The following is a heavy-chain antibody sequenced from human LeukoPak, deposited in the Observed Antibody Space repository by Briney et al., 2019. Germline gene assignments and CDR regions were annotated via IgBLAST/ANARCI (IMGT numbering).Heavy chain of an antibody. D-gene: IGHD3-10*01. CDR1: GYTFTSYA. CDR2: INAGNGNT. V-gene: IGHV1-3*01. J-gene: IGHJ6*02. Sequence: ASVKVSCKASGYTFTSYAMHRVRQAPGQRLEWMGWINAGNGNTKYSQKFQGRVTITRDTSASTAYMELSSLRSEDTAVYYCARESGDYYGMDVWGQGTTVTVSS. CDR3: ARESGDYYGMDV.